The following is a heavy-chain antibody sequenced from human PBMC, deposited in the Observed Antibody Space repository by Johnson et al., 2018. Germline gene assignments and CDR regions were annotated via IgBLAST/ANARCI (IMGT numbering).Heavy chain of an antibody. CDR1: GFSFDDYA. Sequence: VQLVESGGGLVQPGRSLRLSCEGSGFSFDDYAMHWVRQAPGKGLEWVSGIYWNSGIIGYADSVKGRFTISRDNAKNSLFLQMNSLRAEDSALYYCARSRGNYYYYYMDVWGKGTTVTVSS. CDR3: ARSRGNYYYYYMDV. D-gene: IGHD3-10*01. CDR2: IYWNSGII. J-gene: IGHJ6*03. V-gene: IGHV3-9*01.